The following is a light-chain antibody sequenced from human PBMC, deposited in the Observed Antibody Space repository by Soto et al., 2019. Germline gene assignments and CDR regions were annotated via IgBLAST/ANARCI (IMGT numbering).Light chain of an antibody. Sequence: IVLTQSPGTLSLSPGERATLSCRASPSVSGSNLAWYQQKPGQAPRLVIYGASSRATGIPDRFSGSGSGTDFTLTISSLEPEDFAVYYCQQRSNWPPITFGQGTRLEIK. CDR2: GAS. CDR1: PSVSGSN. CDR3: QQRSNWPPIT. J-gene: IGKJ5*01. V-gene: IGKV3D-20*02.